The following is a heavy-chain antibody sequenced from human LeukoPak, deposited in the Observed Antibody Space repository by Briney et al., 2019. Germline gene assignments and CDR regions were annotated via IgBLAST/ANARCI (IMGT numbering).Heavy chain of an antibody. Sequence: SETLSLPCTVSGGSVSSGSYYWSWIRQPPGKGLEWIGYIYYSGSTNYNPSLKSRVTISVDTSKNQFSLKLSSVTAADTAVYYCARAVVYYDSSGYYYYYGMDVWGQGTTVTVSS. CDR1: GGSVSSGSYY. CDR3: ARAVVYYDSSGYYYYYGMDV. CDR2: IYYSGST. D-gene: IGHD3-22*01. J-gene: IGHJ6*02. V-gene: IGHV4-61*01.